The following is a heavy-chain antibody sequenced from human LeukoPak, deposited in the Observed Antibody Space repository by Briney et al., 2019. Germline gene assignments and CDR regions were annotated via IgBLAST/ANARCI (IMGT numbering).Heavy chain of an antibody. CDR2: INAGNGNT. CDR3: ARGPRGAADDY. V-gene: IGHV1-3*01. CDR1: GYTFINYA. D-gene: IGHD6-13*01. Sequence: GASVKVSCKASGYTFINYAINWGRQAPGQRPEWIGWINAGNGNTKYSQKFQGRVTITRDTSASTAYMELSSLTSEDTGIYYCARGPRGAADDYWGQGTLVTVSS. J-gene: IGHJ4*02.